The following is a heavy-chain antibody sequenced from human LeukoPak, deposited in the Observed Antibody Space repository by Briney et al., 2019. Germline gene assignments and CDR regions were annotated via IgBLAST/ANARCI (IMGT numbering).Heavy chain of an antibody. V-gene: IGHV1-18*01. CDR3: ARDLSVITGTTLGYFDL. D-gene: IGHD1-7*01. CDR1: GYTFTSYG. J-gene: IGHJ2*01. Sequence: ASVKVSCKASGYTFTSYGISWVRQAPGQGLEWMGWISAYNGNTNYAQKLQGRVTMTTDTSTSTAYMELSSLRSEDTAVYYCARDLSVITGTTLGYFDLWGRGTLVTVSS. CDR2: ISAYNGNT.